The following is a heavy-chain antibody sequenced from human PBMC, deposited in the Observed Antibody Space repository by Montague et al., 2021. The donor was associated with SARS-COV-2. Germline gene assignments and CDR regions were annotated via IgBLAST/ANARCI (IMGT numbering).Heavy chain of an antibody. CDR2: INHSGST. CDR3: ARSQSLGSGLSFSCWYFDD. D-gene: IGHD5-12*01. J-gene: IGHJ4*02. CDR1: GGSITSNY. V-gene: IGHV4-59*13. Sequence: SETRSLTCTVSGGSITSNYWSWIRQPPEKRLEWIEYINHSGSTSSNPSFRSRVTISVDTSQNQFSLTLSSVPAADTAVYYWARSQSLGSGLSFSCWYFDDWGQGTLVTVTP.